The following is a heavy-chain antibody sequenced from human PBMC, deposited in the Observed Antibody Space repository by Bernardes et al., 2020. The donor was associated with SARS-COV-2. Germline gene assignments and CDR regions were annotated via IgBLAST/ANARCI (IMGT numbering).Heavy chain of an antibody. Sequence: ASVKVSCKASGYTFSKYGISWVRQAAGHGPEWMGWISGYNGNTYYAQKLQDRVTMTTDTSTSTAYMELRSLRSDDTAVYYCARVGCGGDCYPNPRPYYYYGRDVWGQGTTVTVSS. V-gene: IGHV1-18*01. J-gene: IGHJ6*02. CDR3: ARVGCGGDCYPNPRPYYYYGRDV. CDR2: ISGYNGNT. CDR1: GYTFSKYG. D-gene: IGHD2-21*01.